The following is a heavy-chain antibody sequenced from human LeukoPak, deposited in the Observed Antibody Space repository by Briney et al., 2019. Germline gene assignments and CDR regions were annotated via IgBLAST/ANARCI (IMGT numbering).Heavy chain of an antibody. CDR1: GYSINNGYY. D-gene: IGHD1-26*01. V-gene: IGHV4-38-2*01. J-gene: IGHJ4*03. Sequence: SETLSLTCAVSGYSINNGYYWGWIRQPPGKGLEWIANIYRSGTTYYSPSLKSRVTISIDTSKNQVSLRLTSVTAADTAVYYCARQSGSYYDYWGQGALVTVSS. CDR3: ARQSGSYYDY. CDR2: IYRSGTT.